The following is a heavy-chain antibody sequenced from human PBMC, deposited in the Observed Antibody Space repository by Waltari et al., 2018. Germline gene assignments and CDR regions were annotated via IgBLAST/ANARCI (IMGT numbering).Heavy chain of an antibody. CDR3: ARGSGRQLTY. CDR2: IYYSGTT. J-gene: IGHJ4*02. V-gene: IGHV4-59*01. Sequence: QVQLQESGPGLVKPSETLSLTCNVSGGSRSNYYWSWIRQPQGKGLEWIGYIYYSGTTNYNPSLKSRVTMSVDTSKNQFSLKLTSVTAADTAVYYCARGSGRQLTYWGQGTLVTVSS. CDR1: GGSRSNYY. D-gene: IGHD6-13*01.